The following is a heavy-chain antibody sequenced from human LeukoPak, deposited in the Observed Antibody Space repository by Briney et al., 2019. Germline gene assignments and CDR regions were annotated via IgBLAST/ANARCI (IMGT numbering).Heavy chain of an antibody. CDR2: IKQDGSEK. CDR3: ARDGRYYYDSSGYWGI. V-gene: IGHV3-7*01. Sequence: QSGGSLRLSCAASGFTFSSYWMSWVRQAPGKGLEWVANIKQDGSEKYYVDSVKGRFTISRDNAKNSLYLQMNSLRAEDTAVYYCARDGRYYYDSSGYWGIWGQGTLVTVSS. J-gene: IGHJ4*02. D-gene: IGHD3-22*01. CDR1: GFTFSSYW.